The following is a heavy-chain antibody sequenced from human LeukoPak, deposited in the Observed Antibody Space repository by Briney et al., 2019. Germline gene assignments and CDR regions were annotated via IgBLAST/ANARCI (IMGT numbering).Heavy chain of an antibody. Sequence: PSETLSLTCTVSGGSISSHYWSWIRQPPGKGLEWIGYIYYSGSTNCNPSLKSRVTMSVDTSKNQFSLRLSSVTAADTAVYYCARLTLGATYYLDYWGQGTLVTVSS. CDR1: GGSISSHY. CDR3: ARLTLGATYYLDY. D-gene: IGHD1-26*01. J-gene: IGHJ4*02. V-gene: IGHV4-59*11. CDR2: IYYSGST.